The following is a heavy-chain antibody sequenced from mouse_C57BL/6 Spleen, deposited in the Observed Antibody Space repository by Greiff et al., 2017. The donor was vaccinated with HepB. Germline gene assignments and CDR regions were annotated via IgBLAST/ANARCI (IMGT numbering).Heavy chain of an antibody. CDR1: GYTFTSYW. Sequence: QVQLQQSGTELVKPGASVKLSCKASGYTFTSYWMHWVKQRPGQGLEWIGNINPSNGATNYNEKFKSKATLTVDKSSSTAYMQLSSLTSEDSAVYYCARRTPNWERGTWFAYWGQGTLVTVAA. J-gene: IGHJ3*01. CDR2: INPSNGAT. V-gene: IGHV1-53*01. CDR3: ARRTPNWERGTWFAY. D-gene: IGHD4-1*01.